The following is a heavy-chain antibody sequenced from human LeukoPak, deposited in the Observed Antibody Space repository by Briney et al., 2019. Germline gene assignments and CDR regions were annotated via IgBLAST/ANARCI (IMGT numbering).Heavy chain of an antibody. J-gene: IGHJ5*02. CDR3: ARLGPGWFDP. CDR2: IYTSGST. D-gene: IGHD3/OR15-3a*01. V-gene: IGHV4-4*09. CDR1: GGSISSYY. Sequence: SETLSLTCTVSGGSISSYYWSWIRQPPGKGLEWIGYIYTSGSTNYNPSLKSRVTISVDTSKNQFSLKLSSVTAADTAVYYCARLGPGWFDPWGPGTLVTVSS.